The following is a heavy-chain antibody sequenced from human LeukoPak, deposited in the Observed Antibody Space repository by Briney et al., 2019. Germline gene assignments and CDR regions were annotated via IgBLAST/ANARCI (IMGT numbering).Heavy chain of an antibody. CDR2: IYPGDSDT. Sequence: GESLKISCYGSGYSFSSYWIGWVRQMPGKGLEWMGIIYPGDSDTRYSPSFRGQVTISADKSISTAYLQWSSLKASDTAMYYCARSANFRDSNNVWGQGTLVTVSS. D-gene: IGHD5-24*01. J-gene: IGHJ4*02. CDR1: GYSFSSYW. CDR3: ARSANFRDSNNV. V-gene: IGHV5-51*01.